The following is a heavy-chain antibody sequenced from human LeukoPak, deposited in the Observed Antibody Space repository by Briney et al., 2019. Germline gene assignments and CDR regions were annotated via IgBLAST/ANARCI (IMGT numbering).Heavy chain of an antibody. D-gene: IGHD6-19*01. CDR1: GGSISSYY. Sequence: SETLSLTCTVSGGSISSYYWSWIRQPAGKGLEWIGRIYTSGSTNYNPSLKSRVTISVDTSKNQFSLKLSSVTAADTAVYYCAREINSSGWYRFFDYWGQGTLVTVSS. J-gene: IGHJ4*02. V-gene: IGHV4-4*07. CDR3: AREINSSGWYRFFDY. CDR2: IYTSGST.